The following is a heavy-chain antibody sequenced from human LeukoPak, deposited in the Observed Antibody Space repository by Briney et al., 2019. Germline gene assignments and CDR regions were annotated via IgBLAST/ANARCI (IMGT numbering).Heavy chain of an antibody. CDR3: ARISSSNWYNERGAFDV. J-gene: IGHJ3*01. CDR2: IYTSGST. CDR1: GGSISSGSYY. Sequence: SETLSLTCTVSGGSISSGSYYWSWIRQPAGKGLEWIGRIYTSGSTNYSPSLKSRVTISVDTSKNQFSLKLRSVTAADTAVYYCARISSSNWYNERGAFDVWGQGTMVTVSS. D-gene: IGHD6-13*01. V-gene: IGHV4-61*02.